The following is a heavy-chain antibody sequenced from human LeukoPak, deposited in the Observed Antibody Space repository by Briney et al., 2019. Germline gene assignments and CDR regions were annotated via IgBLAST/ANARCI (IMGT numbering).Heavy chain of an antibody. CDR3: ANHPAFDI. Sequence: GGSLRLSCAASGFTFSSYWMHWVRQAPGKGPVWVSRINSDGTGTMYADSVKGRFTISRDNAKSTLYLQMNSLRAEDTAVYYCANHPAFDIWGQGTMVTVSS. J-gene: IGHJ3*02. V-gene: IGHV3-74*03. CDR2: INSDGTGT. CDR1: GFTFSSYW.